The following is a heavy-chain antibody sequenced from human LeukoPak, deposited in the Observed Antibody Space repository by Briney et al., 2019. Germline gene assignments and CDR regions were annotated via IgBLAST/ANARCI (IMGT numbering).Heavy chain of an antibody. D-gene: IGHD2-2*01. J-gene: IGHJ4*02. Sequence: GGSLRLSCAASGFTFSSYGMHWVRQAPGKGLEWVAVISYDGSNKYYADSVKGRFTISRDNSKNTLYLQMNSLRAEDTAVYYCAKFSSPAAIGSPIDYWGQGTLVTVSS. CDR3: AKFSSPAAIGSPIDY. CDR2: ISYDGSNK. V-gene: IGHV3-30*18. CDR1: GFTFSSYG.